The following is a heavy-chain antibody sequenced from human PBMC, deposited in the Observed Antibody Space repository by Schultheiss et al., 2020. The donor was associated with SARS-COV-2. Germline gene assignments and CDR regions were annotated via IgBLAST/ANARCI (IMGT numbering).Heavy chain of an antibody. Sequence: GGSLRLSCVASRFSFTYAWMSWIRQAPGKGLEWVGRIKSKIDGGTTDYIESVRGRFTISRDDSKKTLFLQMNSLKSEDTAVYYCARGRVAGRYYYGMDVWGQGTTVTVSS. D-gene: IGHD6-19*01. CDR1: RFSFTYAW. CDR2: IKSKIDGGTT. V-gene: IGHV3-15*05. CDR3: ARGRVAGRYYYGMDV. J-gene: IGHJ6*02.